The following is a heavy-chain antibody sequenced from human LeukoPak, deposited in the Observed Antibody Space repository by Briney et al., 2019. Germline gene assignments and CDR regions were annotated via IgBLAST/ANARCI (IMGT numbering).Heavy chain of an antibody. J-gene: IGHJ5*02. Sequence: SETLSLTCTVSGASIRSACWSWIRQPPAKRLDWIGYIYYSGSTNYNTSLKSRVTMSVDTSKNQFSLKLNSVTAADTAVYYCARGDFALANSWFDPWGQGTLVTVSS. CDR2: IYYSGST. D-gene: IGHD3/OR15-3a*01. V-gene: IGHV4-59*01. CDR3: ARGDFALANSWFDP. CDR1: GASIRSAC.